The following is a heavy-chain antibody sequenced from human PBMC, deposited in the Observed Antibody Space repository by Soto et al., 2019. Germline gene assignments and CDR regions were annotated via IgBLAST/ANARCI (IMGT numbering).Heavy chain of an antibody. CDR2: IYYSGST. CDR3: ARTQGYTMVRGVSLEYNWFHX. V-gene: IGHV4-31*03. D-gene: IGHD3-10*01. Sequence: SETLSLTFTVSGGSISSVGYYWSWIRQHPGKGVELIGYIYYSGSTYYNPSLKSRVTISVETSKNQFSLKLSSVTAADTAVHYCARTQGYTMVRGVSLEYNWFHXWGQGTLFTVSX. J-gene: IGHJ5*02. CDR1: GGSISSVGYY.